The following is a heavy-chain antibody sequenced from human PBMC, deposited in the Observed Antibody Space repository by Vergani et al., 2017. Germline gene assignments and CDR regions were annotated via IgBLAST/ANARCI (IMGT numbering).Heavy chain of an antibody. CDR3: ARDRLTYQLPQGGIGFDP. CDR2: ISAYNGNT. D-gene: IGHD2-2*01. Sequence: QVQLVQSGAEVKKPGASVKVSCKASGYTFTSYGISWVRQAPGQGLEWMGWISAYNGNTNYAQKLQGRVTMTTDTSTSTAYMELRSLRSDDTAVYYCARDRLTYQLPQGGIGFDPWGQGTLVTVSS. CDR1: GYTFTSYG. V-gene: IGHV1-18*01. J-gene: IGHJ5*02.